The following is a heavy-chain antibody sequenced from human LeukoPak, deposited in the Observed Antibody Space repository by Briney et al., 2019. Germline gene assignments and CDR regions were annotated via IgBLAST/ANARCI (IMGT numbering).Heavy chain of an antibody. D-gene: IGHD2-2*01. CDR1: GYTVTSYG. Sequence: ASVKVSGKASGYTVTSYGISWGRQAPGQGLGWRGWISADNSNTNYAQTLQGRVTMTRDTSTSTAYLELSSLRSDDTAVYYCASSIGCSTTSYSLDYWGQGTLVTVSS. CDR3: ASSIGCSTTSYSLDY. J-gene: IGHJ4*02. V-gene: IGHV1-18*01. CDR2: ISADNSNT.